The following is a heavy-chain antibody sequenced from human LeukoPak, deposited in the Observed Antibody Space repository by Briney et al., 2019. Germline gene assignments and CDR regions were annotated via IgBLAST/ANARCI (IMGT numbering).Heavy chain of an antibody. CDR3: ARALSIAAAAGGY. D-gene: IGHD6-13*01. V-gene: IGHV1-69*06. CDR1: GGTFSSYA. CDR2: IIPIFGTA. Sequence: SVKVSFKASGGTFSSYAISWVRQAPGQGLEWMGGIIPIFGTANYAQKFQGRVTITADKSTSTAYMELSSLRSEDTAVYYCARALSIAAAAGGYWGQGTLVTVSS. J-gene: IGHJ4*02.